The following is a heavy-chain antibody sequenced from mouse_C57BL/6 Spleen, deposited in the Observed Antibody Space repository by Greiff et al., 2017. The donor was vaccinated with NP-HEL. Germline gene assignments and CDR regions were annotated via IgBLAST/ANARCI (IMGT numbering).Heavy chain of an antibody. CDR3: ARNDYYYGSSYWYFDV. V-gene: IGHV1-52*01. J-gene: IGHJ1*03. Sequence: VQLQQSGAELVRPGSSVKLSCKASGYTFTSYWMHWVKQRPIQGLEWIGNIDPSDSETHYNQKFKDKATLTVDKSSSTAYMQLSSLTSEDSAVYYCARNDYYYGSSYWYFDVWGTGTTVTVSS. CDR2: IDPSDSET. CDR1: GYTFTSYW. D-gene: IGHD1-1*01.